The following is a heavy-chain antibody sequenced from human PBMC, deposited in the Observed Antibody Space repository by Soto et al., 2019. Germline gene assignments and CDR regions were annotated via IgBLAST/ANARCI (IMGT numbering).Heavy chain of an antibody. Sequence: SETLSLTCNVSGASISSYFWTWIRQPAGKGRDWIGRISTSGTTNYNPSLKSRVTMSVDTSKNHFSLNLSSVTAADTAVYYCAREAGPDRWFDPWGQGTLVTVSS. CDR2: ISTSGTT. CDR1: GASISSYF. CDR3: AREAGPDRWFDP. D-gene: IGHD6-19*01. J-gene: IGHJ5*02. V-gene: IGHV4-4*07.